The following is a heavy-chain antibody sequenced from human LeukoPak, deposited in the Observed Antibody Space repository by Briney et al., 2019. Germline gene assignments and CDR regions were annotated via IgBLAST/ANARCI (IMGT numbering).Heavy chain of an antibody. Sequence: GGSLRLSCAASGFTFSSYGMSWVRQAPGKGLEWVSAISGSGGSTYYADSVKGRFTISRDNSKNTLYLQMNSLRAEDTAVYYCAKDWSYDSSGNFDYWGQGTLVTVSS. CDR2: ISGSGGST. CDR3: AKDWSYDSSGNFDY. CDR1: GFTFSSYG. D-gene: IGHD3-22*01. V-gene: IGHV3-23*01. J-gene: IGHJ4*02.